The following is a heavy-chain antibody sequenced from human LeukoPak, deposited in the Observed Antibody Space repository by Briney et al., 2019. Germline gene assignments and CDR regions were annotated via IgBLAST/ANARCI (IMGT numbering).Heavy chain of an antibody. Sequence: GESLKISCKGSGYSFTSYWIGWVRRMPGKGLEWMGIIYPGDSDTRYSPSFQGQVTISADKSISTAYLQWSSLKASDTAMYYCARRLKYCSSTSCYVGYFDHWGQGTLVTVSS. CDR1: GYSFTSYW. D-gene: IGHD2-2*01. J-gene: IGHJ4*02. CDR2: IYPGDSDT. V-gene: IGHV5-51*01. CDR3: ARRLKYCSSTSCYVGYFDH.